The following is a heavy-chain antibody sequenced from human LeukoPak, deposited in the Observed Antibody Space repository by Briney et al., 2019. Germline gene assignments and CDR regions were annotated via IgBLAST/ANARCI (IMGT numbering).Heavy chain of an antibody. CDR3: AREASPARYYYDSSGYYYGY. J-gene: IGHJ4*02. CDR1: GYTFTSYY. V-gene: IGHV1-46*01. Sequence: ASVKVSCKASGYTFTSYYMHWVRQAPGQGLEWMGIINPSGGSTSCAQKFQGRVTMTRDTSTSTVYMELSSLRSEDTAVYYCAREASPARYYYDSSGYYYGYWGQGTLVTVSS. D-gene: IGHD3-22*01. CDR2: INPSGGST.